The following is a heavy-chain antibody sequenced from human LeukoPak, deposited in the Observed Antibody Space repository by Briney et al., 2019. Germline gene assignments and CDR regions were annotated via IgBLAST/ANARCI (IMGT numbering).Heavy chain of an antibody. CDR1: GGSISSSSDY. Sequence: SETLSLTCTVSGGSISSSSDYWGWIRQPAGKGLEWIGSIYYSGSTSYNPSLKSRVTISVDTSKNQFSLRLSSVTAADTAVYYCGRLQYGDFYFDYWGQGTLVTVSS. D-gene: IGHD4-17*01. CDR2: IYYSGST. J-gene: IGHJ4*02. V-gene: IGHV4-39*01. CDR3: GRLQYGDFYFDY.